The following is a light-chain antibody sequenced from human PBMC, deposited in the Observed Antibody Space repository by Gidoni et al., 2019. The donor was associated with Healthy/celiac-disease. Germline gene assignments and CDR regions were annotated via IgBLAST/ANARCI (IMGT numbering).Light chain of an antibody. V-gene: IGKV3-11*01. Sequence: ELVLTQSPATLPLSPGERATLSYSASQSVSSYLAGYQQKPGQAPRLLIYDASNRAPGIPARFSGSGSGTDVTLTISSLEPEDFAVYYCQQRSNWPRALTFGGGTKVEIK. J-gene: IGKJ4*01. CDR2: DAS. CDR1: QSVSSY. CDR3: QQRSNWPRALT.